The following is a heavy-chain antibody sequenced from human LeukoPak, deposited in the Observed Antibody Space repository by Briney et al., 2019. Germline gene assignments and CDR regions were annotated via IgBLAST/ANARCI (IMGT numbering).Heavy chain of an antibody. CDR3: ARLEGYDY. CDR2: ISSTGSTI. D-gene: IGHD3-3*01. J-gene: IGHJ4*02. Sequence: PGGSLRLSCAASGITFSSFDMNWVRQAPGKGLEWVSYISSTGSTIYYADSVKGRFSISRDNAKNALYLQMNSLRAEDTAVYYCARLEGYDYWGQGTLVTVSS. CDR1: GITFSSFD. V-gene: IGHV3-48*03.